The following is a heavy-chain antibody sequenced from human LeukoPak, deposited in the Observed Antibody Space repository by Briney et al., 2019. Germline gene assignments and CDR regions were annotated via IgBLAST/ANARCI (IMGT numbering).Heavy chain of an antibody. V-gene: IGHV3-23*01. CDR2: ISSSGGST. Sequence: GGSLRLSCAASGFAFSSYAMTWVRQAPGKGLEWVSDISSSGGSTYYADSVKGRFTISRDNSRNTLYLQMNSLRAEDTAVYYCAKQFVDIWGQGTLVAVSS. J-gene: IGHJ5*02. CDR1: GFAFSSYA. D-gene: IGHD5-24*01. CDR3: AKQFVDI.